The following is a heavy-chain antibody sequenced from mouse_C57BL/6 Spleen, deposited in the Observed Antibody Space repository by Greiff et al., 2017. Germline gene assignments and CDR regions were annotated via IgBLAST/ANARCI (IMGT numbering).Heavy chain of an antibody. Sequence: QVQLQQSGAELVKPGASVKLSCKASGYTFTSYWMHWVKQRPGQGLEWIGMIHPNSGSTNYNEKFKSKATLTVDKSSSTAYMQLSSLTSEDSAVYYCARRFGGYDYAMDYWGQGTSVTVSS. D-gene: IGHD2-2*01. V-gene: IGHV1-64*01. J-gene: IGHJ4*01. CDR3: ARRFGGYDYAMDY. CDR1: GYTFTSYW. CDR2: IHPNSGST.